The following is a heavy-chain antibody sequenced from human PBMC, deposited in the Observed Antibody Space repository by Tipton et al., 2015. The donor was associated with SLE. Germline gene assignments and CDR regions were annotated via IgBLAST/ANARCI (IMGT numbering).Heavy chain of an antibody. D-gene: IGHD2-21*01. CDR3: ARRSVIKDAYMDV. Sequence: TLSLTCTVSGGSISSHYCSWIRQSPGKGLEWIGNVYYSGGTDYNPSLKSRVLISIDTSKNQVSLKLTSVTAADTAVYYCARRSVIKDAYMDVWGKGTTVTVSS. CDR2: VYYSGGT. V-gene: IGHV4-59*08. CDR1: GGSISSHY. J-gene: IGHJ6*03.